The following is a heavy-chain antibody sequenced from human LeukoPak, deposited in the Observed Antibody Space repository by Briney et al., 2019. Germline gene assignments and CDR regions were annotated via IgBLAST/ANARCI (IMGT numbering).Heavy chain of an antibody. J-gene: IGHJ4*02. Sequence: GGSLRLSCAASGFTFSSYAMSWVRQAPGKGLEWVSSVSDSGGTTFYADSVKGRFTISRDNSKNTLYPQMNSLRAEETAVYYCAKGGGQTFDYWGQGTLVTVSS. CDR2: VSDSGGTT. CDR1: GFTFSSYA. D-gene: IGHD3-16*01. V-gene: IGHV3-23*01. CDR3: AKGGGQTFDY.